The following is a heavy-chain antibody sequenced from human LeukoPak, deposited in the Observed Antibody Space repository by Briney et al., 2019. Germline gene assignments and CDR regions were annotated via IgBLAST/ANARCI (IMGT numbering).Heavy chain of an antibody. V-gene: IGHV3-7*01. J-gene: IGHJ4*02. Sequence: GGSLRLSCAASGFTLSSYWMSWVRQAPGKGLEWVANIKQDGSEKYYVDSVKGRFTISRDNAKNSLYLQMNSLRAEDTAVYYCAILHGLGDYWGQGTLVTVSS. CDR2: IKQDGSEK. D-gene: IGHD4-17*01. CDR1: GFTLSSYW. CDR3: AILHGLGDY.